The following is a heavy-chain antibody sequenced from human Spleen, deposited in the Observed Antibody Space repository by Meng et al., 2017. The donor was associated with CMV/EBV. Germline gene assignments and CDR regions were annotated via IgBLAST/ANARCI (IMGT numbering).Heavy chain of an antibody. D-gene: IGHD2-21*01. J-gene: IGHJ3*02. CDR2: IYDSGST. Sequence: SETLSLTCTVSGGSVSSASYYWTWIRQPPGKGLEWNGYIYDSGSTYYNPSLKSRVIISVDTSKNQFSLKLISVTAADTAVYYCARFQGGDVGRDAFDIWGQGTMVTVSS. V-gene: IGHV4-61*01. CDR3: ARFQGGDVGRDAFDI. CDR1: GGSVSSASYY.